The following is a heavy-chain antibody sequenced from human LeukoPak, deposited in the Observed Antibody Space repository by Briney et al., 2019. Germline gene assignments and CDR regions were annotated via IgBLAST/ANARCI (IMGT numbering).Heavy chain of an antibody. CDR1: GFTFCSYG. J-gene: IGHJ4*02. CDR3: AKDRGFITMIPSGLLDY. V-gene: IGHV3-30*02. D-gene: IGHD3-22*01. Sequence: QPGGSLRLSCAASGFTFCSYGMHWVRQAPGKGLEWVSFIRYDGSNKYYADSVKGRFTISRDNSKNTLYLQMNSLRTEDTAVYYCAKDRGFITMIPSGLLDYWGQGTLVTVSS. CDR2: IRYDGSNK.